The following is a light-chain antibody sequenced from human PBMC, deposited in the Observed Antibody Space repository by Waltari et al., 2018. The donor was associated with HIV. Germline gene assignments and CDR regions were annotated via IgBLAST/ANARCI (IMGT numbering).Light chain of an antibody. V-gene: IGKV3-20*01. CDR2: GAS. J-gene: IGKJ1*01. CDR1: QSVSDSY. Sequence: EIVLTQSPGTLSLSPGERATLYCRASQSVSDSYLVWYQQKPGQAPRLLIYGASNRATGIPDRFSGSGYGTDFTLTISRLDPEDFAVYYCQQFAGSVWTFGQGTRVEIK. CDR3: QQFAGSVWT.